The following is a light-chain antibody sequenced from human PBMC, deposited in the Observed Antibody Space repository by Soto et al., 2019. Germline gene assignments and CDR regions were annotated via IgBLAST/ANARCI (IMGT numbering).Light chain of an antibody. CDR2: GTS. CDR1: QSVSSKY. Sequence: DIVLTQSPGTLSLSPGERATLSCRASQSVSSKYLAWYQQKPGQPPRVLIYGTSIRATGIPERFSGGGSGTDFTLTITRLESEDFAVYYCQQYGSSRFTFGPGTKVDFK. CDR3: QQYGSSRFT. J-gene: IGKJ3*01. V-gene: IGKV3-20*01.